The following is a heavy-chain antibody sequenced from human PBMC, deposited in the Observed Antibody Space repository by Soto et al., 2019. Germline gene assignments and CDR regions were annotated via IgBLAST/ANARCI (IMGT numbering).Heavy chain of an antibody. J-gene: IGHJ6*02. CDR3: ATTRVGPCSCIICFGVIFDSMVF. CDR2: ISYDGTIT. V-gene: IGHV3-30*03. CDR1: GFTISNYG. Sequence: QVQLVESGGGVVQPGRSLRLSCAASGFTISNYGMHWVRQAPGKGLEWVAVISYDGTITYYADSVKGRFTFSRDNSKNSLSLQLISVRSEDAAVYYCATTRVGPCSCIICFGVIFDSMVFWGQGTTVTVSS. D-gene: IGHD2-2*01.